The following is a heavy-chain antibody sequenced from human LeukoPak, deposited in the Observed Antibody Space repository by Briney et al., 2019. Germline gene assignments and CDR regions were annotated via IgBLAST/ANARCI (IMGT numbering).Heavy chain of an antibody. Sequence: GGSLRLSCAASGFTFNTYTMNWVRQAPGKGLEWVSYISGSSGIIDYADSVRGRFTISRDNAKNSLYLQMNSLRAEDTAVYYCARGYTYYESSGQVPFDYWGQGTLVTVCS. CDR3: ARGYTYYESSGQVPFDY. CDR2: ISGSSGII. CDR1: GFTFNTYT. V-gene: IGHV3-48*01. D-gene: IGHD3-22*01. J-gene: IGHJ4*02.